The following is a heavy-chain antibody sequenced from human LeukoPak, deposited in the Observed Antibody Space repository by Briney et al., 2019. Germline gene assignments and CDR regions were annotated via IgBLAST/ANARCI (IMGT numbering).Heavy chain of an antibody. CDR2: IYYSGST. V-gene: IGHV4-59*08. J-gene: IGHJ4*02. Sequence: SETLSLTCTVSGGSISSYYWSWIRQPPGKGLEWIGYIYYSGSTNYNPSLKSRVTISVDASKNQFSLELSSVTAADTAVYYCARSIAAAGSEDYWGQGTLVTVSS. CDR1: GGSISSYY. CDR3: ARSIAAAGSEDY. D-gene: IGHD6-13*01.